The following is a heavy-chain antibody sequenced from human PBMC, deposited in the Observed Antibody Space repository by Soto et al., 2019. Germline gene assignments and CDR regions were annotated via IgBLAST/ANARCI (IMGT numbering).Heavy chain of an antibody. CDR1: GFTFSSYS. CDR3: ARVLSGEAAAGTEDWFDP. CDR2: ISSSSSYI. Sequence: EVQLVESGGGLVKPGGPLRLSCAASGFTFSSYSMNWVRQAPGKGLEWVSSISSSSSYIYYADSVKGRFTISRDNAKNSLYLQMNSLRAEDTAVYYCARVLSGEAAAGTEDWFDPWGQGTLVTVSS. D-gene: IGHD6-13*01. V-gene: IGHV3-21*01. J-gene: IGHJ5*02.